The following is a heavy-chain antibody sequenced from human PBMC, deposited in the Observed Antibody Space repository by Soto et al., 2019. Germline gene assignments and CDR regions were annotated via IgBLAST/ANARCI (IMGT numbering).Heavy chain of an antibody. V-gene: IGHV1-3*01. D-gene: IGHD3-3*01. Sequence: GASVKVSCKASGYTFTSYAMHWVRQAPGQRLEWMGWINAGNGNTKYSQKFQGRVTITRDTSASTAYMELSSLRSEDTAVYYCASTTIFGVAYYYGMDVWGQGTTVTVSS. CDR1: GYTFTSYA. J-gene: IGHJ6*02. CDR3: ASTTIFGVAYYYGMDV. CDR2: INAGNGNT.